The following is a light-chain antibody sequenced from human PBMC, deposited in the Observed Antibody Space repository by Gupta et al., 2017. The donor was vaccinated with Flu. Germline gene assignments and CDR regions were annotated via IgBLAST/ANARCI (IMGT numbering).Light chain of an antibody. CDR1: QNVATN. CDR2: GAS. J-gene: IGKJ1*01. Sequence: PATRSAAPGEGASLSSRGSQNVATNLDWYQKRPGQAPRLLIYGASTRATEIPARFSGSGSGTDFTLTISSMQSEDFAVYYCQQYPNWPRTFGQGTTVEIK. CDR3: QQYPNWPRT. V-gene: IGKV3-15*01.